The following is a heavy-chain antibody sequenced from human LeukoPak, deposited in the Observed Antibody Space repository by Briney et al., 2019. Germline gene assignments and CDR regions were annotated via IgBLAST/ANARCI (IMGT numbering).Heavy chain of an antibody. Sequence: SETLSLTCTVSGGSISSYYWSWIRQPPGKGLEWIGYSYYSGSTNYNPSFKSRVTMSLDTSKNQFSLNLTSVTAADTAVYYCARDQTYYVSSGYYYVTYFQHWGQGILVTVSS. CDR3: ARDQTYYVSSGYYYVTYFQH. V-gene: IGHV4-59*12. J-gene: IGHJ1*01. CDR2: SYYSGST. D-gene: IGHD3-22*01. CDR1: GGSISSYY.